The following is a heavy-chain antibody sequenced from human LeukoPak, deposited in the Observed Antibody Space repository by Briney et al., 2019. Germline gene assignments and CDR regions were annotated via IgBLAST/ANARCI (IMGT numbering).Heavy chain of an antibody. V-gene: IGHV3-74*01. CDR3: VRALGDYWGQGDY. D-gene: IGHD3-16*01. Sequence: GGSLRLSCAASGFTFSNHWMYWVRQGPGKGLVWISDTDTDGSSTNYADSVKGRFTISRDNAKNTLYLQMNSLGAADTAVYYCVRALGDYWGQGDYWGQGTLVTVSS. J-gene: IGHJ4*02. CDR2: TDTDGSST. CDR1: GFTFSNHW.